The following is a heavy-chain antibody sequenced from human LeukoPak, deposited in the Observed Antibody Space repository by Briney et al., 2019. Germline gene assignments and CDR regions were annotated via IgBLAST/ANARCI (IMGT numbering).Heavy chain of an antibody. CDR1: GRSFSGYY. CDR3: ASLPTVTTPFDY. CDR2: INHSGST. Sequence: SETLSLTCAVYGRSFSGYYWSWIRQPPGKGLEWIGEINHSGSTNYNPSLKSRVTISVDTSKNQFSLKLSSVTAADTAVYYCASLPTVTTPFDYWGQGTLVTVSS. D-gene: IGHD4-17*01. J-gene: IGHJ4*02. V-gene: IGHV4-34*01.